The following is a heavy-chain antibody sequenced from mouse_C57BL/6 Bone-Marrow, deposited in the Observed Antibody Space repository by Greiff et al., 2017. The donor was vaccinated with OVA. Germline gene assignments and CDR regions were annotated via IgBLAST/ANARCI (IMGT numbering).Heavy chain of an antibody. V-gene: IGHV14-4*01. D-gene: IGHD1-1*01. J-gene: IGHJ4*01. CDR3: TTLTDYYGSSPYAMDY. CDR2: IDPENGDT. Sequence: VQLQQSGAELVRPGASVKLSCTASGFNIKDDYMHWVKQRPEQGLEWIGWIDPENGDTEYASKFQGKATITADTSSNPAYLQLSSLTSEDTAVYYCTTLTDYYGSSPYAMDYWGQGTSVTVSS. CDR1: GFNIKDDY.